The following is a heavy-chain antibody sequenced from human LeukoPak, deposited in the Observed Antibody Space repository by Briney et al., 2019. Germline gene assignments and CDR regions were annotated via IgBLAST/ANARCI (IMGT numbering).Heavy chain of an antibody. D-gene: IGHD3-3*01. CDR1: GDTFTNYW. CDR2: IYPGDSDT. J-gene: IGHJ4*02. CDR3: ARANYYNSLSSFTR. Sequence: GESLKISCRGSGDTFTNYWIGWVRQMPGKGLEWMGIIYPGDSDTRYSPSFQGQVTISADKSISTAYLQWSSLKASDTAMYYCARANYYNSLSSFTRWGQGTLVTVSS. V-gene: IGHV5-51*01.